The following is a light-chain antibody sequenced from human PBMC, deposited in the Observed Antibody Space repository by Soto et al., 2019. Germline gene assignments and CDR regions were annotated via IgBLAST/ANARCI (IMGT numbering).Light chain of an antibody. CDR2: GAS. Sequence: EIVLTQSPGTLSLSPGERATLSCRASQSVNNNYLAWYQQRPGQAPRLLIYGASSRATGIPDRFSGSGSGTDFTLTISRLEPEDFAVYFCQQSGSSPRTFGQGTKVEIK. V-gene: IGKV3-20*01. CDR1: QSVNNNY. CDR3: QQSGSSPRT. J-gene: IGKJ1*01.